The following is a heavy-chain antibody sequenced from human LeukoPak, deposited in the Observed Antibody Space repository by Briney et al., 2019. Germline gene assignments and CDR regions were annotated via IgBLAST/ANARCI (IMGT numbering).Heavy chain of an antibody. Sequence: PSETLSLTCTVSGGSISGHYWSWIRQPPGKGLEWIGHVSYSGTTKYNAPLKSRVTISVDTSNNQFSLRLKSVTAADTSVYYCARQWGANGYGYFDYWGQGTLVTVSS. V-gene: IGHV4-59*08. CDR3: ARQWGANGYGYFDY. CDR1: GGSISGHY. J-gene: IGHJ4*02. CDR2: VSYSGTT. D-gene: IGHD5-12*01.